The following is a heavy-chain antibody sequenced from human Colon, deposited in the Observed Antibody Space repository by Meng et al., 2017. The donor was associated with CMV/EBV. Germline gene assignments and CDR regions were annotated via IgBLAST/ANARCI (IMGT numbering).Heavy chain of an antibody. J-gene: IGHJ6*02. CDR2: ISNINYI. CDR3: ARSYYYGLDV. CDR1: GFIFKNYI. Sequence: GGSLRLSCEASGFIFKNYIMHWVRQAPGKGLEWVSSISNINYIYQADSVKGRLSISRDNAKNSLSLLMNSLRPEDTAVYYCARSYYYGLDVWGQGTTVTVSS. V-gene: IGHV3-69-1*02. D-gene: IGHD3-10*01.